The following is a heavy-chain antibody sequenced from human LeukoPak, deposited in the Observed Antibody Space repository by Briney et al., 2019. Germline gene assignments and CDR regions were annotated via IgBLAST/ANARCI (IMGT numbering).Heavy chain of an antibody. D-gene: IGHD6-19*01. CDR3: ARVGVSSGWLIDY. Sequence: GGSLRLSCAASRFTFNTYGMHWVRQAPGKGLEWVAFIRYDGSNECYADSVKGRFTISRDNSKNTLFLQMNSLRVDDTAVYYCARVGVSSGWLIDYWGQGVLVTVSS. V-gene: IGHV3-30*02. CDR1: RFTFNTYG. CDR2: IRYDGSNE. J-gene: IGHJ4*02.